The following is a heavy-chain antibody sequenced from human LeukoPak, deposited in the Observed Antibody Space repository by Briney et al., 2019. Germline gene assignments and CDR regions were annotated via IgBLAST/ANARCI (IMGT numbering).Heavy chain of an antibody. V-gene: IGHV1-69*13. CDR1: GGTFNNCA. CDR3: ARGSGAATISSYFDS. D-gene: IGHD5-24*01. Sequence: ASVKVSCKASGGTFNNCAINWVRQAPGQGLEWMGGIIPIFNTPRFAQKFQDRLTITADESTTTAYMELSSLRSDDTAVYYCARGSGAATISSYFDSWGQGTPVTVSS. CDR2: IIPIFNTP. J-gene: IGHJ4*02.